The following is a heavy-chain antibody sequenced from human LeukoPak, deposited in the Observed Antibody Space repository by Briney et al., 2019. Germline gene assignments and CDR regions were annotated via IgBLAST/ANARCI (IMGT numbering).Heavy chain of an antibody. CDR1: GGSISSYY. Sequence: SETLSLTCTVSGGSISSYYWSWIRQPPGRGLEWIGYIYYRGSTNYNPSLKSRVTISVDTSKNQFSLKLSSVTAADTAVYYCARALGYCSSTSCYRGYYYGMDVWGQGTTVTVSS. CDR2: IYYRGST. CDR3: ARALGYCSSTSCYRGYYYGMDV. D-gene: IGHD2-2*02. V-gene: IGHV4-59*01. J-gene: IGHJ6*02.